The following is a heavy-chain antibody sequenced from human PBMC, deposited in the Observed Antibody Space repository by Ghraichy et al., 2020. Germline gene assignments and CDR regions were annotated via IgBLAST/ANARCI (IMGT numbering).Heavy chain of an antibody. D-gene: IGHD2-2*01. CDR1: GGSFSGYD. CDR2: ISHSGST. Sequence: SETLSLTCAVYGGSFSGYDWSWIRQPPGKGLECIGEISHSGSTIYNPSLKSRVTMSVDTSMMQFSLKLSSVSAADTAVYYCARGTGASTTRLNSRNKWYVFDSWGQGTLVTVSS. V-gene: IGHV4-34*01. J-gene: IGHJ4*02. CDR3: ARGTGASTTRLNSRNKWYVFDS.